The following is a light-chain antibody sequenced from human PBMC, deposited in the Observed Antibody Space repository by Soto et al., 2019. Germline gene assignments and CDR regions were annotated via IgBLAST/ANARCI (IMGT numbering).Light chain of an antibody. V-gene: IGLV2-23*01. CDR1: SSDVGGYNY. CDR2: EGT. Sequence: QSALTQPASVSGSPGQSITISCTGTSSDVGGYNYVSWYQQHPGKAPKLMIYEGTKRPSGVSDRFSGSKSGNTASLTISGLQTEDEADYYCCSYAGSRTYVFGPGTKLTVL. J-gene: IGLJ1*01. CDR3: CSYAGSRTYV.